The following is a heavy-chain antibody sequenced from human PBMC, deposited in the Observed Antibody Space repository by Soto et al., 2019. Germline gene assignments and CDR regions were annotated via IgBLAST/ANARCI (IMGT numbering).Heavy chain of an antibody. CDR1: GFTFSSYG. J-gene: IGHJ3*02. CDR3: ARDYDILTGYFTGDAFDI. V-gene: IGHV3-33*01. Sequence: QVQLVESGGGVVQPGRSLRLSCAASGFTFSSYGMHWVRQAPGKGLEWVAVIWYDGSNKYYADSVKGRFTISRDNSKNTLYLQMNSLRAEDTAVYYCARDYDILTGYFTGDAFDIWGQGTMVTVSS. CDR2: IWYDGSNK. D-gene: IGHD3-9*01.